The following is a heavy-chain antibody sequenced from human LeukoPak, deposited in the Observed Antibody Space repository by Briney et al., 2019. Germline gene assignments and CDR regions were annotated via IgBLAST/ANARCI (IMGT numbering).Heavy chain of an antibody. V-gene: IGHV1-69*04. Sequence: GASVKVSCKASGDTFSSYAISWVRQAPGQGLEWMGRIIPILGIANYAQKFQGRVTITADKSTSTAYMELSSLRSEDTAVYYCARWSGATTSFDYWGQGTLVTVSS. CDR3: ARWSGATTSFDY. J-gene: IGHJ4*02. D-gene: IGHD5-12*01. CDR1: GDTFSSYA. CDR2: IIPILGIA.